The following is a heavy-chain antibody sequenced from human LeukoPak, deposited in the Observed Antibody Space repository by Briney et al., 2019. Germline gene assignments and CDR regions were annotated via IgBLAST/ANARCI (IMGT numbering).Heavy chain of an antibody. D-gene: IGHD3-10*02. CDR2: ISDNGRST. Sequence: GGSLRLSCAASGFTFSSYGMNWVRQASGKGLEWVSTISDNGRSTHYADSVKGRFTISRDNSKNTLDLQMNSLKAEDTAIYYCAKDVRPGGGGMDVWGQGTTVTVSS. V-gene: IGHV3-23*01. CDR3: AKDVRPGGGGMDV. J-gene: IGHJ6*02. CDR1: GFTFSSYG.